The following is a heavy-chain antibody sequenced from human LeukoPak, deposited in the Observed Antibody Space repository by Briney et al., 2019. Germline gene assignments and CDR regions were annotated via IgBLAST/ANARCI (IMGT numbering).Heavy chain of an antibody. CDR1: GGTFSSYA. J-gene: IGHJ4*02. Sequence: SVKVSCKASGGTFSSYAISWVRQAPGQGLEWMGGIIPIFGTANYAQKFQGRVTITTDESTSTAYMELSSLRSEDTAVYYCARDSVNLGIAAAGNDHWGQGTLVTVSS. CDR2: IIPIFGTA. CDR3: ARDSVNLGIAAAGNDH. D-gene: IGHD6-13*01. V-gene: IGHV1-69*05.